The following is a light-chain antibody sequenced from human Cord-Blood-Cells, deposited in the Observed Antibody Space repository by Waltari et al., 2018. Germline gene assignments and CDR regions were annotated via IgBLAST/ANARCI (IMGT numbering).Light chain of an antibody. Sequence: QSALTQPRSVSGSPGQSVTISCTGTSSDVGGYNYVSWYQQHPGKAPKLMIYDVSKRPSGVPDRFSGSKSGNTASLPISGLQAEDEADYYCCSYAGSYTFVFGVGTKLTVL. V-gene: IGLV2-11*01. CDR3: CSYAGSYTFV. J-gene: IGLJ2*01. CDR2: DVS. CDR1: SSDVGGYNY.